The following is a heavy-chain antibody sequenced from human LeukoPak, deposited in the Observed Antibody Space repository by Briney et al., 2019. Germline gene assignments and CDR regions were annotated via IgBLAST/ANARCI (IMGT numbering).Heavy chain of an antibody. CDR2: IHAGNGNT. D-gene: IGHD2-15*01. J-gene: IGHJ4*02. V-gene: IGHV1-3*01. Sequence: GASVKVSCKASGYTFTSYAVHWVRQAPGQGPEWMGWIHAGNGNTKYSQKFQGKITITRDTSASRVYMELSSLKSEDTAVYYCGRGGSSGVDYWGQGTLVTVSS. CDR1: GYTFTSYA. CDR3: GRGGSSGVDY.